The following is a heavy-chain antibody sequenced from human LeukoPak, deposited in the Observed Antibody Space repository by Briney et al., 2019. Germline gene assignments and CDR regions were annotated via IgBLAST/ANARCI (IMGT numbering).Heavy chain of an antibody. CDR1: GYTFTSYG. CDR2: ISAYNGNT. V-gene: IGHV1-18*01. J-gene: IGHJ4*02. Sequence: ASGKVSCKASGYTFTSYGISWVRQAPGQGLEWMGWISAYNGNTNYAQKLQGRVTMTTDTSTSTAYMELRSLRSDDTAVYYCARDERGYSYGYPNPFDYWGQGTLVTVSS. CDR3: ARDERGYSYGYPNPFDY. D-gene: IGHD5-18*01.